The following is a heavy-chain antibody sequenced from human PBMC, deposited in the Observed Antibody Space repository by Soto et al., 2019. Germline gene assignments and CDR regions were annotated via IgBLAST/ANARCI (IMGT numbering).Heavy chain of an antibody. Sequence: ASVKVSCKASGYTFTSYAMHWVRQAPGQRLEWMGWINAGNGNTKYSQKFQGRVTITRDTSASTAYMELSSLRSEDTALYYCARDRRLRFLLLGWFDPWGQGTLVTVSS. CDR1: GYTFTSYA. CDR3: ARDRRLRFLLLGWFDP. J-gene: IGHJ5*02. D-gene: IGHD3-3*01. V-gene: IGHV1-3*01. CDR2: INAGNGNT.